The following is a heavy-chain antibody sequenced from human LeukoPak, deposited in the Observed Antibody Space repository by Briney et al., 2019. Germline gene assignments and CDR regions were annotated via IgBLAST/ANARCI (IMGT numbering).Heavy chain of an antibody. V-gene: IGHV1-46*01. Sequence: ASVKVSCKASGYTFTSNYIHWVRQAPGQGLEWMGMIYPRDGSTSYAQKFQGRVTVTRDTSTSTVHMELSGLRSEDTAVYYCAKDMIVVVMEYYFDYWGQGTLVTVSS. J-gene: IGHJ4*02. CDR1: GYTFTSNY. D-gene: IGHD3-22*01. CDR2: IYPRDGST. CDR3: AKDMIVVVMEYYFDY.